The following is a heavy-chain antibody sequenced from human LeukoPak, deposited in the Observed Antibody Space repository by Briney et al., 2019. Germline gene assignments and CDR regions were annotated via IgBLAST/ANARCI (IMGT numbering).Heavy chain of an antibody. V-gene: IGHV4-30-4*01. Sequence: SHTLSLTCTVSGGLISRIEYYWGWVRLSPVKGLEWLGHIYHTGTTLYSPHLNNRLTISVDSSKNQFSLTLNSVTAADTAVYYCASVSVWELATHTGGSFDYWGRGILVTVSS. J-gene: IGHJ4*02. D-gene: IGHD1-26*01. CDR2: IYHTGTT. CDR1: GGLISRIEYY. CDR3: ASVSVWELATHTGGSFDY.